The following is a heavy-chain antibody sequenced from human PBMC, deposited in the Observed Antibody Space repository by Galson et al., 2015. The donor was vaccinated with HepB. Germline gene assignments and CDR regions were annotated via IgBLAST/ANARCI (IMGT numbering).Heavy chain of an antibody. D-gene: IGHD6-19*01. V-gene: IGHV3-23*01. Sequence: SLRLSCAASGFTFSYYAMAWVRQAPGKGLEWISAITPSGDNTYSADSVKGRFTISRDNSKNTLFLQKTGLTADDTAIYYCARVHPGYTSGWYRQALYYFDAAGQTTLVACSS. CDR2: ITPSGDNT. J-gene: IGHJ4*02. CDR1: GFTFSYYA. CDR3: ARVHPGYTSGWYRQALYYFDA.